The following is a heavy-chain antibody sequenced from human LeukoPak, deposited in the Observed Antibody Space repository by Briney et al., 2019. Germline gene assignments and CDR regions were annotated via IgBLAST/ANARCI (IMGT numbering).Heavy chain of an antibody. V-gene: IGHV1-69*13. CDR3: ARHPRGIPLYYMDV. D-gene: IGHD3-16*01. CDR1: GGTFSSYA. J-gene: IGHJ6*03. Sequence: SVQVSCQASGGTFSSYAISWVRQAPGQGLEWMGGIIPIFGTANYAQKFQGRVTITADESTSTAYMELSSLRSEDTAVYYCARHPRGIPLYYMDVWGKGTTVTISS. CDR2: IIPIFGTA.